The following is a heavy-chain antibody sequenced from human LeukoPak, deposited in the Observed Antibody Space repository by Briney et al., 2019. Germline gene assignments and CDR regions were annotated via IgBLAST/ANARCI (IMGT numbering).Heavy chain of an antibody. V-gene: IGHV5-51*01. CDR1: GNSFNSHF. Sequence: GESLKISCKGSGNSFNSHFIGWVRQMPGKGLEWMGIIYPGDSQTRYSPSFQGQVTISADKSISTVYLQWSSLEASDTAMYYCARRSTVIRGVLEEAFDYWGQGTLVTVSS. J-gene: IGHJ4*02. CDR3: ARRSTVIRGVLEEAFDY. D-gene: IGHD3-10*01. CDR2: IYPGDSQT.